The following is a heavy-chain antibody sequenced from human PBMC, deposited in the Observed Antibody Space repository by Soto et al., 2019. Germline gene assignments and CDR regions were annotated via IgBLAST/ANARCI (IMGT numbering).Heavy chain of an antibody. CDR1: GGSISDNDYY. Sequence: SEALSLTCTVSGGSISDNDYYWSWIRQPPGKGLEWIGTISHTGTAYYNPSLESRVAVSVGTSENQFSLNLSSVTAADTAVYYCARLAYDANGFYVYGDDAFDLWGQGTMVTVSS. D-gene: IGHD3-22*01. CDR2: ISHTGTA. V-gene: IGHV4-39*01. J-gene: IGHJ3*01. CDR3: ARLAYDANGFYVYGDDAFDL.